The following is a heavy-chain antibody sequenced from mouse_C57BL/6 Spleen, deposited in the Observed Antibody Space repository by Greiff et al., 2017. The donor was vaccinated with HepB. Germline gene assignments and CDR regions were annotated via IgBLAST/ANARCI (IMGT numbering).Heavy chain of an antibody. Sequence: QVQLQQPGAELGRPGSSVKLSCKASGNTFPSYWMHWVKQRPIQGLEWIGNIDPSDSETHYNQKFKDKATLTVDKSSSTSYMQLNSLTSEGSAVYYCASAYYNNYCYATDYWAQGTSATDSS. CDR2: IDPSDSET. CDR3: ASAYYNNYCYATDY. J-gene: IGHJ4*01. D-gene: IGHD2-5*01. CDR1: GNTFPSYW. V-gene: IGHV1-52*01.